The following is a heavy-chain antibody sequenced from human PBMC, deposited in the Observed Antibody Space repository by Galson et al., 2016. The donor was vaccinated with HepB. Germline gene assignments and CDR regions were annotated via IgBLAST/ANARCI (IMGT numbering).Heavy chain of an antibody. Sequence: TLSLTCTVSGVSITSGGYYWSWIHQHPGKGLGWIGYIYNSGSTYYNPSLKSRVTISADTTKNQFSLKLSSVTAADTAVYYCARGHYSPHPQKYYFDYWGQGTLVTVSS. CDR2: IYNSGST. D-gene: IGHD3-10*01. CDR1: GVSITSGGYY. V-gene: IGHV4-31*03. CDR3: ARGHYSPHPQKYYFDY. J-gene: IGHJ4*02.